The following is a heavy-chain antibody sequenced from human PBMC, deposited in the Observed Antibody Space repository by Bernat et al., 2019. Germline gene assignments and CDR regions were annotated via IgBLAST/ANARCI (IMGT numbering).Heavy chain of an antibody. CDR2: IIPIFGTA. Sequence: QVQLVQSGAEVKKPGSSVKVSCKASGGTFSSYAISWVRQAPGQGLEWMGGIIPIFGTANYAQKFQGIVTITADESTRTAYMELSSLSSEDTALYYCARGRYGFYYYYYYMDVWGKGTTVTVSS. D-gene: IGHD1-26*01. J-gene: IGHJ6*03. CDR3: ARGRYGFYYYYYYMDV. V-gene: IGHV1-69*01. CDR1: GGTFSSYA.